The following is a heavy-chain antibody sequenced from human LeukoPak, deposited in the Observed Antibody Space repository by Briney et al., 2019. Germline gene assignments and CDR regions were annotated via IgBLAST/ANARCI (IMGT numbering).Heavy chain of an antibody. CDR1: TYTGRN. V-gene: IGHV1-2*02. CDR3: VVSVQAAAIPAFDC. J-gene: IGHJ4*02. Sequence: ASVKVSCKHTYTGRNIHWVRQAPGQGLEFVGWINPTSGGIKYAQKFQGRVTMTRDTSINTVYMELSSLTSDDAALYYCVVSVQAAAIPAFDCWGQGTPVTVSP. D-gene: IGHD3-22*01. CDR2: INPTSGGI.